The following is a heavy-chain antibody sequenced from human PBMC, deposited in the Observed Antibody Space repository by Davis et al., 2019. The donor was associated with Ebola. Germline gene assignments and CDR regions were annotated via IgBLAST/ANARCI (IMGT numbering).Heavy chain of an antibody. D-gene: IGHD3-10*01. J-gene: IGHJ3*02. CDR1: GYTFTSYY. Sequence: ASVKVSCKASGYTFTSYYLHWVRQAPGQGLEWMGWIIPKSGGTQYAQKFQGRVTMTRDTSISTAYMELSRLRSEDTAVYYCARGFETHWDVFDIWGQGTMVTVSS. V-gene: IGHV1-2*02. CDR2: IIPKSGGT. CDR3: ARGFETHWDVFDI.